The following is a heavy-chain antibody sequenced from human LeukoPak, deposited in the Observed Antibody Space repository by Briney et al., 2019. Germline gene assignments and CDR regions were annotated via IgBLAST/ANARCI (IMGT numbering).Heavy chain of an antibody. CDR1: GGSISSSNW. Sequence: PSETLSLTCAVSGGSISSSNWWRWVRQPPGKGLEWIGEIYHSGSTNYNPSLKSRVTISVDKSKNQFSLKLSSVTAADTAVYYCARDDPYRSSSGGAFDIWGQGTMVTVSS. V-gene: IGHV4-4*02. CDR2: IYHSGST. D-gene: IGHD6-6*01. J-gene: IGHJ3*02. CDR3: ARDDPYRSSSGGAFDI.